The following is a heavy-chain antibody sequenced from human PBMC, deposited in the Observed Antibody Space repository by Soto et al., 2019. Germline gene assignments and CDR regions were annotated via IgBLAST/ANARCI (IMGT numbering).Heavy chain of an antibody. CDR2: INAGNGNT. Sequence: QVQLVQSGAEVKKPGASVKVSCKASGYTFTSYAMHWVRQAPGQRLEWMGWINAGNGNTKYSQKFQGRVTITRDTSARTAYMELSSLRSEDTAVYYFASSPPSRSTVTHDAFDIWGQGTMVTVSS. CDR1: GYTFTSYA. CDR3: ASSPPSRSTVTHDAFDI. J-gene: IGHJ3*02. V-gene: IGHV1-3*01. D-gene: IGHD4-17*01.